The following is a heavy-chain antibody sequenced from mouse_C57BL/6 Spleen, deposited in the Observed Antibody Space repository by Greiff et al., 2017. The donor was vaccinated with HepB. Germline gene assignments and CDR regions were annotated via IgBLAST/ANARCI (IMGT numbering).Heavy chain of an antibody. J-gene: IGHJ2*01. CDR1: GYAFTNYL. CDR2: INPGSGGT. Sequence: VQLQQSGAELVRPGTSVKVSCKASGYAFTNYLIEWVKQRPGQGLEWIGVINPGSGGTNYNEKFKGKATLTADTSSSTAYMQLSSLTSEDSAVYFCAREDRLLYYFDYWGQGTTLTVSS. CDR3: AREDRLLYYFDY. V-gene: IGHV1-54*01.